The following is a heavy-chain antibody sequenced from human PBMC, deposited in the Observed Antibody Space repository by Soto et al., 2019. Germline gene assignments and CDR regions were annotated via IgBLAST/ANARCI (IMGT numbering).Heavy chain of an antibody. D-gene: IGHD3-3*01. V-gene: IGHV4-34*01. CDR1: GGSFSGYY. CDR2: INHSGST. Sequence: PSETLSLTCAVYGGSFSGYYWSWIRQPPGKGLEWIGEINHSGSTNYNPSLKSRVTISVDTSKNQFSLKLSSVTAADTAVYYCARHVLRHFDYWGQGTLVTVSS. J-gene: IGHJ4*02. CDR3: ARHVLRHFDY.